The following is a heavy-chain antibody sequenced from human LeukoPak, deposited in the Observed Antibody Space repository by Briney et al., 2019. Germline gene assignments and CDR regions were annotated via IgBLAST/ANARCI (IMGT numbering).Heavy chain of an antibody. CDR1: GFTFSSYS. V-gene: IGHV3-48*01. CDR2: ISSSSSTI. J-gene: IGHJ5*02. Sequence: PGGSLRLSCAASGFTFSSYSMNWVRQAPGKGLEWVSYISSSSSTIYYADSVKGRFTISRDNAKNSLYLQMNSLRAEDTAVYYCARERSSSWYGKRFDPWGQGTLVTVSS. D-gene: IGHD6-13*01. CDR3: ARERSSSWYGKRFDP.